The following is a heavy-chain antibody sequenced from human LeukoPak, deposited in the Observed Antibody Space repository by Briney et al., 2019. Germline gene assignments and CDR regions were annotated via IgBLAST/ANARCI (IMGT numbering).Heavy chain of an antibody. J-gene: IGHJ1*01. V-gene: IGHV4-59*01. CDR3: ARGQLASAAEYFQH. D-gene: IGHD6-13*01. CDR1: GGSISTYY. Sequence: PSEPLSLTCTVPGGSISTYYWSWIRQPPGKGLEWIGYIYYSGSTNYNPSLKSRVTISVDTSKNQFSLKLSSVTAADTAVYYCARGQLASAAEYFQHWGQGTLVTVSS. CDR2: IYYSGST.